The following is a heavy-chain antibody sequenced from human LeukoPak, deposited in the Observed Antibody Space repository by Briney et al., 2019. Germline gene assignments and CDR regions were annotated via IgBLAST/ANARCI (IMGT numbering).Heavy chain of an antibody. CDR3: AKSNFYCTSATCYTWAFDY. Sequence: QPGGSLRLSCAASGFTFSSYAMSWVRQAPGKGLEWVSAISGSGGSTYYADSVKGRFTISRDNSKNTLFLQMSSLRAEDTAIYYCAKSNFYCTSATCYTWAFDYWGQGALVTVSS. CDR1: GFTFSSYA. V-gene: IGHV3-23*01. CDR2: ISGSGGST. D-gene: IGHD2-2*02. J-gene: IGHJ4*02.